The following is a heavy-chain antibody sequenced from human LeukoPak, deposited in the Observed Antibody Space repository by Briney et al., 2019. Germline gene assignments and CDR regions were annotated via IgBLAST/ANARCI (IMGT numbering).Heavy chain of an antibody. CDR3: AKGSQWELLMGVFDY. V-gene: IGHV3-23*01. CDR1: GFNFSSHA. D-gene: IGHD2-8*01. Sequence: GGSLRLSCAVSGFNFSSHAMSWVHQAPGKGLEWVSTLRGTGDKSFYADSVKGRLTISKDISKKTLYLQMNSLRADDTAVYYCAKGSQWELLMGVFDYWGQGTLVTVSS. J-gene: IGHJ4*02. CDR2: LRGTGDKS.